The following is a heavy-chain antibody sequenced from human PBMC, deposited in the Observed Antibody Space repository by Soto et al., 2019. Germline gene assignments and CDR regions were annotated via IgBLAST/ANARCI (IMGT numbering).Heavy chain of an antibody. V-gene: IGHV3-33*01. Sequence: QVQLMESGGGVVQPGRSLRLSCEASGFIFSYYGMHWVRQAPGKGLEWVAGIQSDGSKEYYLDSVKGRFSISRDSSKNTLSLQMNALRADDSAVYYCARDDDTSGHCSHFGLWGQGTLVTVFS. CDR2: IQSDGSKE. D-gene: IGHD3-22*01. J-gene: IGHJ4*02. CDR1: GFIFSYYG. CDR3: ARDDDTSGHCSHFGL.